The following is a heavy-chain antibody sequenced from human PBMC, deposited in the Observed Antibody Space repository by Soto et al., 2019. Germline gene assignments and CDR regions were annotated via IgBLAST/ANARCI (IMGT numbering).Heavy chain of an antibody. CDR2: IIPIFGTA. J-gene: IGHJ4*02. CDR1: GGTFSSYA. V-gene: IGHV1-69*06. CDR3: ARGGNYYDSSGYYYRVY. D-gene: IGHD3-22*01. Sequence: QVQLVQSGAEVKKPGSSVKVSCKASGGTFSSYAISWVRQAPGQGLEWMGGIIPIFGTANYAQKFQGRVTITADKSTSTAYMELSSLRSEDTAVYYCARGGNYYDSSGYYYRVYWGQGTLVTVSS.